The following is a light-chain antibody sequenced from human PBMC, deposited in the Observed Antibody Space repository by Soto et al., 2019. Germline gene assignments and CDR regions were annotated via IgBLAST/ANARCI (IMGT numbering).Light chain of an antibody. CDR2: YAS. CDR1: QGVRNN. Sequence: EIMMTQSPATLSVSPGERATLSCRASQGVRNNLAWYQQKPGQAPRLLIYYASTRATGIPARFSGSGSGTDFTLTISRLPSEDFALYYCQQYNNWPPITFGQGTRLEIK. V-gene: IGKV3-15*01. J-gene: IGKJ5*01. CDR3: QQYNNWPPIT.